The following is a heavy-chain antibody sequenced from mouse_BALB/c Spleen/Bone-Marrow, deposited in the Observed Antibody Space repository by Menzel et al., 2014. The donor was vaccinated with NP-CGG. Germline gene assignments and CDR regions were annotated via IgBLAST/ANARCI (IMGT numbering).Heavy chain of an antibody. CDR2: INPYNGAT. J-gene: IGHJ2*01. V-gene: IGHV1-26*01. Sequence: LVESGASVKISCKASGYSFTGYYMHWVKQSHVKSLEWIGRINPYNGATSYNQNFKDKASLTVDKSSSTAYMELHSLTSEDSAVYYCARAAYYFDYWGQGTTLTVSS. CDR3: ARAAYYFDY. CDR1: GYSFTGYY. D-gene: IGHD1-2*01.